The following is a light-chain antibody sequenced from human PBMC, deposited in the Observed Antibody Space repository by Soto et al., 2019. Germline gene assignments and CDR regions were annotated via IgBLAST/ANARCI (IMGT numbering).Light chain of an antibody. J-gene: IGLJ3*02. CDR3: QVWDGATDHVV. V-gene: IGLV3-21*04. Sequence: YVLAQPPSVSLAPGETATITCGGKSIGSRSVHWYQQRPGHAPLLVISYDKDRPSGIPERFSGSNSGNTATLTISGVEAGDEAVYFCQVWDGATDHVVFGGGTKLTVL. CDR2: YDK. CDR1: SIGSRS.